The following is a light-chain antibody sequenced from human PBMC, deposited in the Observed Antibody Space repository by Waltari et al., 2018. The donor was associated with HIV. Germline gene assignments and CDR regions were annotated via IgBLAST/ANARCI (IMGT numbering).Light chain of an antibody. Sequence: QSVVTQPPSASGTPGQRVPISCSGRISNIGTNPVTWYQQLPGTAPKLPIDRNTQRPSGVPDRFSGSKSGTSASLAISGLQSEDEADYYCEAWDDSLNGRVFGTGTKVTVL. V-gene: IGLV1-44*01. CDR1: ISNIGTNP. J-gene: IGLJ1*01. CDR3: EAWDDSLNGRV. CDR2: RNT.